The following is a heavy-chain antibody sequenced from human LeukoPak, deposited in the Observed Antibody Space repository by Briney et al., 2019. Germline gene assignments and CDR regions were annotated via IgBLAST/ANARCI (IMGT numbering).Heavy chain of an antibody. CDR1: GFTVSSNY. J-gene: IGHJ6*02. V-gene: IGHV3-66*01. Sequence: GGSLRLSCAASGFTVSSNYMSWVRQAPGKGLEWVSVIYSGGSTYYADSVKGRFTISRDNSKNTLYLQMNSLRAEDTAVNYCAREGEKGQLGPTYYYYGMDVWGQGTTVTVSS. CDR2: IYSGGST. D-gene: IGHD6-13*01. CDR3: AREGEKGQLGPTYYYYGMDV.